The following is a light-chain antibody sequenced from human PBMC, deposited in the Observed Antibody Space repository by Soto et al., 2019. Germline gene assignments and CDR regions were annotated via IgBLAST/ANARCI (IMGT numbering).Light chain of an antibody. CDR1: QSISRNY. CDR3: QQYDDSMT. V-gene: IGKV3-20*01. CDR2: GAS. J-gene: IGKJ1*01. Sequence: EIVVTQSPCTLSFSPGERATLSCRASQSISRNYLAWYQQKPGQAPRLLIYGASTRATGIPDRFSGSGSGTDFTLTISRLEPEDFAVYHCQQYDDSMTFGQGTQVDIK.